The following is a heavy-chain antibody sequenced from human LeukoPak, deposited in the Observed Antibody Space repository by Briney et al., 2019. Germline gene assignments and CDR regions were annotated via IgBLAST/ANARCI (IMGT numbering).Heavy chain of an antibody. D-gene: IGHD4-23*01. CDR2: IKSATVGGTT. Sequence: PGGSLRLSCAVSGPTFSNAWMSWVRQAPGKGLEWVGRIKSATVGGTTEYAAPVKGRFTISRDDSKNTVYLQMNSLKTEDTAVYYCTTGPGNSGYWGQGTLVTVSS. J-gene: IGHJ4*02. CDR1: GPTFSNAW. V-gene: IGHV3-15*01. CDR3: TTGPGNSGY.